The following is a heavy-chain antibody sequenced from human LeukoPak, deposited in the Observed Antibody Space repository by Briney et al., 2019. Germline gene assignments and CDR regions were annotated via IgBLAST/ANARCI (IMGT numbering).Heavy chain of an antibody. V-gene: IGHV3-11*01. CDR1: GFTFTDYF. D-gene: IGHD3-22*01. Sequence: GGSLRLSCAASGFTFTDYFMAWIRQAPGKGLEWVSYINSGGSNTYYADSVKGRFTISRDNAKNSLYLQMNSLRAEDTAVYYCARGDYYDSSGYPYWGQGTLVTVSS. J-gene: IGHJ4*02. CDR2: INSGGSNT. CDR3: ARGDYYDSSGYPY.